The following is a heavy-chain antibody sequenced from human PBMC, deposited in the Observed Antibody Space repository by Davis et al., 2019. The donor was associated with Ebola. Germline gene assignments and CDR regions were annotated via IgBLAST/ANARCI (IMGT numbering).Heavy chain of an antibody. D-gene: IGHD3-22*01. V-gene: IGHV5-51*01. CDR1: GSSFTSYW. CDR2: IYPGYSDT. J-gene: IGHJ4*02. CDR3: ARPHDSSGYLINY. Sequence: KVSCKDFGSSFTSYWIGWVRQMPGKGLECMGIIYPGYSDTRYNPSFQGQVTISVDKSISTAYLEWSSLKDSDSGMYYCARPHDSSGYLINYWGQGTQVTVSS.